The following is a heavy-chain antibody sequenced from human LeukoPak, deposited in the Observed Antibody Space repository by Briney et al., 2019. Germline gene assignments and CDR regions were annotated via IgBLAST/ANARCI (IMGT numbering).Heavy chain of an antibody. CDR1: GFTFSSYG. CDR2: ISYDGSNK. CDR3: AKDRSGGVNHYFDY. Sequence: GRSLRLSCAASGFTFSSYGMHWVRQAPGKGLEWVAVISYDGSNKYYADSVKGRFTISRDNSKNTLYLQMNSLRAEDTAVYYCAKDRSGGVNHYFDYWGQGTLVTVPS. D-gene: IGHD6-25*01. V-gene: IGHV3-30*18. J-gene: IGHJ4*02.